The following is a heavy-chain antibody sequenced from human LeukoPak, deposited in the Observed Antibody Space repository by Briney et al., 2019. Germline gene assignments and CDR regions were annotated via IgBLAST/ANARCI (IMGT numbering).Heavy chain of an antibody. Sequence: ASVKVSCKASGYTFTGYYMHWVRQAPGQGLEWMGWINTNTGNPTYAQGFTGRFVFSLDTSVSTAYLQISSLKAEDTAIYYCAREFYYDSSGYLDAFNIWGQGTMVTVSS. CDR1: GYTFTGYY. CDR2: INTNTGNP. D-gene: IGHD3-22*01. J-gene: IGHJ3*02. V-gene: IGHV7-4-1*02. CDR3: AREFYYDSSGYLDAFNI.